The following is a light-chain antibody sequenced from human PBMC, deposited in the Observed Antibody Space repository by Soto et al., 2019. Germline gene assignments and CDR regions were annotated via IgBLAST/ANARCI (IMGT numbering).Light chain of an antibody. CDR1: RSNTGAGYG. V-gene: IGLV1-40*01. J-gene: IGLJ3*02. CDR3: QYYDTSLNDWV. Sequence: QSVLTQPPSGSGAPGQRVTISCTGSRSNTGAGYGVHWYQQVPGMAPKLLIFGNYERPSGVPDRFSGSKSGASASLAISGLQPEDEADYYCQYYDTSLNDWVFGGETKLTF. CDR2: GNY.